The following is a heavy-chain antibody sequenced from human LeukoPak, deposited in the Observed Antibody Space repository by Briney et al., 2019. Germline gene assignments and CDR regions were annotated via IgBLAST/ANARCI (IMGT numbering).Heavy chain of an antibody. CDR3: ARDQGYCSSTSCYERGGIHYYYGMDV. CDR2: IIPILGIA. CDR1: GGTFSSYA. D-gene: IGHD2-2*01. V-gene: IGHV1-69*04. Sequence: ASVTVSCKASGGTFSSYAISWVRQAPGQGLEWMGRIIPILGIANYAQKFQGRVTITADKSTSTAYMELSSLRSEDTAVYYCARDQGYCSSTSCYERGGIHYYYGMDVWGQGTTVTVSS. J-gene: IGHJ6*02.